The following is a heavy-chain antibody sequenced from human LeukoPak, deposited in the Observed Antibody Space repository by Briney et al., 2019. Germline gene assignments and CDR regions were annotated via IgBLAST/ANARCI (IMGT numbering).Heavy chain of an antibody. Sequence: GASVKVSCKASGYTFTSYDINWVRQATGRGLEWMGWMNPNSGNTGYAQKFQGRITMTRNTSISTAYMELSSLTSEDTAVYYCARIAAAGNRRLNYWGQRTLVTVSS. CDR3: ARIAAAGNRRLNY. V-gene: IGHV1-8*01. J-gene: IGHJ4*02. CDR1: GYTFTSYD. CDR2: MNPNSGNT. D-gene: IGHD6-13*01.